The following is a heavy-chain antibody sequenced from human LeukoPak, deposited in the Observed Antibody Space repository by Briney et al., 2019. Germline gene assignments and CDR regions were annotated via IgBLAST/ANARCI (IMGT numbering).Heavy chain of an antibody. J-gene: IGHJ4*02. CDR3: VGHDSSGYYFDY. CDR2: IYSGGDT. V-gene: IGHV3-66*02. Sequence: PGGSLRLSCAASGFTVTSNSMSWVRQAPGRGLEWVSVIYSGGDTYYTNSVKGRFTISRDSSKNTLYLQMNSLRAEDSAVYYCVGHDSSGYYFDYWGQGTLVTVSS. D-gene: IGHD3-22*01. CDR1: GFTVTSNS.